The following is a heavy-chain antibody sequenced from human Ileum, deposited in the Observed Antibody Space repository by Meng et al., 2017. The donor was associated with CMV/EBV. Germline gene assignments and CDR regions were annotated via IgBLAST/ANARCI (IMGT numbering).Heavy chain of an antibody. Sequence: VHGGSFRGYYWSWIRQPPGKGLEWIGEINHSGSTNYNPSLKSRVTISVDTSKNQFSLKLSSVTAADTAVYYCARGRGIAAARLKVDYWGQGTLVTVSS. CDR1: GGSFRGYY. D-gene: IGHD6-13*01. V-gene: IGHV4-34*01. J-gene: IGHJ4*02. CDR3: ARGRGIAAARLKVDY. CDR2: INHSGST.